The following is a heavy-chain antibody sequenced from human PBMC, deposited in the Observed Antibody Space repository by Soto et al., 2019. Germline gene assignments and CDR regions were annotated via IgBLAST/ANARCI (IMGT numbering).Heavy chain of an antibody. Sequence: QVQLVESGGGVVQPGRPLRLSCAASGFTFSDYGMYWVRQAPGKGLEWVAMIWYDGSREHYPDSVKGRLTVSRDNSNNTLYLQMNSLRAEDTAVYYCARVGVGDCLTYFDCWGRGTLVNVPS. CDR2: IWYDGSRE. CDR1: GFTFSDYG. D-gene: IGHD2-21*02. CDR3: ARVGVGDCLTYFDC. J-gene: IGHJ4*02. V-gene: IGHV3-33*01.